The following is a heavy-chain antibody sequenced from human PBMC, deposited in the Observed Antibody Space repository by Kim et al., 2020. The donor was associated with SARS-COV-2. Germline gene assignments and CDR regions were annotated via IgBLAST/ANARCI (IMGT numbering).Heavy chain of an antibody. J-gene: IGHJ4*02. CDR2: ISGSGDTT. D-gene: IGHD6-19*01. Sequence: GGSLRLSCATSGFTFSAYPMSWVRQAPGKGLEWVSVISGSGDTTSYADSVRGRFTISRDNSKNTLNLQMNSLRAEDTAVYYCAFRMAVAGTIDYWGQGTLVTVSS. CDR1: GFTFSAYP. V-gene: IGHV3-23*01. CDR3: AFRMAVAGTIDY.